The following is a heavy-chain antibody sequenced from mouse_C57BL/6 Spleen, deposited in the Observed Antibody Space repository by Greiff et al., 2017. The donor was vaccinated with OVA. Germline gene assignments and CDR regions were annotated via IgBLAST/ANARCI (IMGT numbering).Heavy chain of an antibody. D-gene: IGHD2-4*01. CDR3: ARRDDYGPWFAY. CDR2: ISSGGSYT. Sequence: EVKVVESGGDLVKPGGSLKLSCAASGFTFSSYGMSWVRQTPDKRLEWVATISSGGSYTYYPDSVKGRFTISRDNAKNTLYLQMSSLKSEDTAMYYCARRDDYGPWFAYWGQGTLVTVSA. V-gene: IGHV5-6*02. J-gene: IGHJ3*01. CDR1: GFTFSSYG.